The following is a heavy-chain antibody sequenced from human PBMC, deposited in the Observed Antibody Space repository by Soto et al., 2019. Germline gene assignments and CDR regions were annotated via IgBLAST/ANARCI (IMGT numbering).Heavy chain of an antibody. CDR3: ARYFTTVTTPSSNWFYP. CDR1: GGTFSSYA. Sequence: SVQVSCKASGGTFSSYAISWVRQAPGQGLEWMGGIIPIFGTANYAQKFQGRVTITADESTSTAYMELSSLRSEDTAVYYCARYFTTVTTPSSNWFYPWVQGTLVTVSS. V-gene: IGHV1-69*13. J-gene: IGHJ5*02. D-gene: IGHD4-17*01. CDR2: IIPIFGTA.